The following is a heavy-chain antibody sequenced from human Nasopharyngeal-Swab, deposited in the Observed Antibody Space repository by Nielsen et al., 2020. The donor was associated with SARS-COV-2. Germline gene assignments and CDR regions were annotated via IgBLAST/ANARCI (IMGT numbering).Heavy chain of an antibody. CDR2: ISSSSSYT. J-gene: IGHJ5*02. D-gene: IGHD4-17*01. Sequence: GGSLRLPCAASGFTFSDYYMSWIRQAPGKGLEWVSYISSSSSYTNYADSVKGRFTISRDNAKNSLYLQMNSLRAEDTAVYYCARGTATGWFDPWGQGTLVTVSS. CDR1: GFTFSDYY. CDR3: ARGTATGWFDP. V-gene: IGHV3-11*05.